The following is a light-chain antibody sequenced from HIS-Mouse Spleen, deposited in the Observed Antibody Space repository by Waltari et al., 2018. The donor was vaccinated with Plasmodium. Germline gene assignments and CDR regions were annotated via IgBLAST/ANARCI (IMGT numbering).Light chain of an antibody. J-gene: IGLJ3*02. Sequence: SYELTQPSSVSVSPGQTARITCSGDVLAKKYARWFQQKPGQARVLVIYKDSERPSGSPERFSGSSSGTTVTLTISGAQVEDEADYYCYSAADNNLVFGGGTKLTVL. CDR2: KDS. V-gene: IGLV3-27*01. CDR1: VLAKKY. CDR3: YSAADNNLV.